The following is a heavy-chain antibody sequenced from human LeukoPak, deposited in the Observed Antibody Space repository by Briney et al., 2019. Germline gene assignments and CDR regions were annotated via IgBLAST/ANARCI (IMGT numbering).Heavy chain of an antibody. CDR1: GFTFSGYG. V-gene: IGHV3-23*01. D-gene: IGHD2-2*01. CDR2: ISGSGGST. Sequence: GGSLRLSCAASGFTFSGYGMNWVRQAPGKGLEWVSAISGSGGSTYYEDSVKGRFTISRDNSKNTLYLQMDSLRAEDTAVYYCAKVSTDIVVVSAAIFDSWGQGTQVTVSS. CDR3: AKVSTDIVVVSAAIFDS. J-gene: IGHJ4*02.